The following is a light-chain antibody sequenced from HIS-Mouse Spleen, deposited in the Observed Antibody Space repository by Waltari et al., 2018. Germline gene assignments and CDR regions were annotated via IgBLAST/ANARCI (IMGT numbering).Light chain of an antibody. CDR2: AAS. Sequence: DIQLTQSPSFLSASVGDRVTITCRACQGIISYLAWYQQKPGKAPKLLIYAASTLQSGVPSRFSGSGSGTEFTLTISSLQPEDFATYDCQQLNSYPPTFGQGTKVEIK. V-gene: IGKV1-9*01. CDR1: QGIISY. CDR3: QQLNSYPPT. J-gene: IGKJ1*01.